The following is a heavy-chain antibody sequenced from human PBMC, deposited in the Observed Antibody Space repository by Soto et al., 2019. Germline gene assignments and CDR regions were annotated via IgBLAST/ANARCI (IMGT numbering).Heavy chain of an antibody. D-gene: IGHD3-22*01. CDR1: GYTFTSYA. CDR3: ARGERVVGDY. J-gene: IGHJ4*02. Sequence: ASVKVSCKASGYTFTSYAMHWVRQAPGQRLEWMGWINPGNGNTKCSQKFQDRVTITRDTSASTAYMELSSLRSEDTAVYYCARGERVVGDYWGQGSLVTVAS. V-gene: IGHV1-3*01. CDR2: INPGNGNT.